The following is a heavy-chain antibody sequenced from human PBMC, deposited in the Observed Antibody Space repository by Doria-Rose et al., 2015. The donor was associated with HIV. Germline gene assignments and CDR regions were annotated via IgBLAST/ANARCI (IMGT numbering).Heavy chain of an antibody. CDR2: INVDNGNA. Sequence: LVQPGAEVKKPGASVRVSCKASGYTFTRYAMHWVRQAPGQRPEWMGWINVDNGNAEYSQKFQGRLTITRDTSASTAYMELSSLTSDDTAVYDCAKDRVRVVQAMTTLDFWGQGTLVTVSS. CDR1: GYTFTRYA. CDR3: AKDRVRVVQAMTTLDF. J-gene: IGHJ4*02. V-gene: IGHV1-3*01. D-gene: IGHD2-2*01.